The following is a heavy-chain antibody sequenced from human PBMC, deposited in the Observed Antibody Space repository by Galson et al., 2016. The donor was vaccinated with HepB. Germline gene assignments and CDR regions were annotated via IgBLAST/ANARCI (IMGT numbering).Heavy chain of an antibody. Sequence: PALVKPTQTLTLACTFSGFSLSSSGVGVGWIRQSPGKALEWLALIYWNDAQRYSPSLKSRLTITKDTSKNQVVLTLANMDPVDTATYYCAHRRTSADYGSGKDHYFDYWGQGTLVTVSS. V-gene: IGHV2-5*01. CDR1: GFSLSSSGVG. CDR3: AHRRTSADYGSGKDHYFDY. CDR2: IYWNDAQ. J-gene: IGHJ4*02. D-gene: IGHD3-10*01.